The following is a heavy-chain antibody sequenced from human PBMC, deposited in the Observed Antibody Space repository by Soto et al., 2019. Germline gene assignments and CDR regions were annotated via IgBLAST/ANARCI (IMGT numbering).Heavy chain of an antibody. V-gene: IGHV4-31*11. CDR2: IYYSGST. J-gene: IGHJ4*02. CDR3: VRSGYSYGPNPLLY. CDR1: GGSISSGGYS. Sequence: SETLSLTCAVSGGSISSGGYSWSWIRQHPGKGLEWIGYIYYSGSTYYNPSLKSRVTISVDTSKNQFSLKLSSVTAADTAVYYCVRSGYSYGPNPLLYWGQGTLVTVSS. D-gene: IGHD5-18*01.